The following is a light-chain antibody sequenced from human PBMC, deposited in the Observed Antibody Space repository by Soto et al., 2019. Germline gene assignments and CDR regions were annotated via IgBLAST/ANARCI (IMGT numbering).Light chain of an antibody. V-gene: IGKV1-39*01. Sequence: DIQMTQSPPSLSASVGDRVTITCRASQTISTYLNWYQQKPGKAPKLLIFAASSLESGVPSRVSCSGSGTDFTLTIGSLQPEDFAFYYCQQTFSTPYTFGQGTKLEIK. J-gene: IGKJ2*01. CDR1: QTISTY. CDR2: AAS. CDR3: QQTFSTPYT.